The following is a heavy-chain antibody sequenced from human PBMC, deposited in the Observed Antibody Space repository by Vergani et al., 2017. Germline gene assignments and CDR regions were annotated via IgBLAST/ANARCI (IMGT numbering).Heavy chain of an antibody. CDR2: IYYSGST. J-gene: IGHJ6*02. V-gene: IGHV4-39*07. Sequence: QLQLQESGPGLVKPSETLSLTCTVSGCSISSSSYYWGWIRQPPGKGLEWIGSIYYSGSTYYNPSLKSRVTISVDTSKNQFSLKLSSVTAADTAVYYCARDWCGIDNYYGMDVWGQGTTVTVSS. CDR3: ARDWCGIDNYYGMDV. D-gene: IGHD2-8*01. CDR1: GCSISSSSYY.